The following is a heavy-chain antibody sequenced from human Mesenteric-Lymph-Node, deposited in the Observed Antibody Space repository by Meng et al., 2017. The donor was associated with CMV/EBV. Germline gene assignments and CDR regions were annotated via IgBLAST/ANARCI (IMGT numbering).Heavy chain of an antibody. V-gene: IGHV4-34*01. CDR2: INHSGST. CDR3: ARGSSYDILTGYFDY. J-gene: IGHJ4*02. D-gene: IGHD3-9*01. Sequence: QVQLHQWGAGLLKPSETLSVTCAVYGGSFSGYYWNWIRQSPEKGLEWIGEINHSGSTTYNPSFTSRIIISEDTSTNQISLNMSSVTAADTAVYYCARGSSYDILTGYFDYWGQGALVTVSS. CDR1: GGSFSGYY.